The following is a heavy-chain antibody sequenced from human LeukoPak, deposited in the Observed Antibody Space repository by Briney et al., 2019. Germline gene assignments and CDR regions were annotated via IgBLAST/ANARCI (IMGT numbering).Heavy chain of an antibody. CDR2: IYSGGST. V-gene: IGHV3-53*01. CDR1: GFTLSSNY. Sequence: GGSLRLSCAASGFTLSSNYMSWVRQAPGKGLEGVSVIYSGGSTYYSDSVRGRFTISRDNSKNTLYLQMNSLRAEDTAVYYCARDSLVGTPGYFDYWGQGTLVTVSS. J-gene: IGHJ4*02. CDR3: ARDSLVGTPGYFDY. D-gene: IGHD1/OR15-1a*01.